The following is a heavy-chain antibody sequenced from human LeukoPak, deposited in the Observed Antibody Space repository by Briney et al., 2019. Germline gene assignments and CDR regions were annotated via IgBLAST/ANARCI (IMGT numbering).Heavy chain of an antibody. D-gene: IGHD5-18*01. CDR1: GYTFTGYY. J-gene: IGHJ4*02. CDR3: ARVRYGYSYGPIDY. V-gene: IGHV1-69*05. CDR2: IIPIFGTA. Sequence: SVKVSCKASGYTFTGYYMHWVRQAPGQGLEWMGRIIPIFGTANYAQKFQGRVTITTDESTSTAYMELSSLRSEDTAVYYCARVRYGYSYGPIDYWGQGTLVTVSS.